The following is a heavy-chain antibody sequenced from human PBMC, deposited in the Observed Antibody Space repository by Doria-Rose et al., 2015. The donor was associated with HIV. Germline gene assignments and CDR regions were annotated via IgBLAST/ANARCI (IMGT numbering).Heavy chain of an antibody. Sequence: SGPVLVKPTETLTLTCTVSGVSLSSPGMGVSWIRQPPGKALEWLANIFSDDERSYKTSLKSRLTISRGTSKSQVVRTMTDMDPVDTATYYCARIKSSRWYHKYYFDFWGQGTLVIVSA. CDR2: IFSDDER. D-gene: IGHD6-13*01. CDR1: GVSLSSPGMG. CDR3: ARIKSSRWYHKYYFDF. J-gene: IGHJ4*02. V-gene: IGHV2-26*01.